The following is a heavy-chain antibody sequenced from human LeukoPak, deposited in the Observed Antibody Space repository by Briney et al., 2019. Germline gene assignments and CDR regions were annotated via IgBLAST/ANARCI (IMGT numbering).Heavy chain of an antibody. Sequence: PGGSLRLSCSASGFTFSDYAMSWVRQAPGKGLEYVSAISHSGGNPYYADAVRGRFTISRDNSKDTLYLQMNSLRAEDTAIYYCARIREPQIRSYYYGIDVWGQGTTVTVSS. CDR3: ARIREPQIRSYYYGIDV. D-gene: IGHD1-26*01. CDR1: GFTFSDYA. CDR2: ISHSGGNP. J-gene: IGHJ6*02. V-gene: IGHV3-23*01.